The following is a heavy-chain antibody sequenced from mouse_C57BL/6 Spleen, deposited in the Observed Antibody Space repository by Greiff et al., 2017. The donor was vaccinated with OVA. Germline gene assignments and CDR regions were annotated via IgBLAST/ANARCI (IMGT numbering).Heavy chain of an antibody. V-gene: IGHV1-42*01. Sequence: VQLQQSGPELVKPGASVKISCKASGYSFTGYYMNWVKQSPEKSLEWIGKINPSTGGTTYNQKFKAKATLTVDKSSSTAYMQLKSLTSEDSAVYYCARGYYGSSYYAMDYWGQGTSVTVSS. CDR3: ARGYYGSSYYAMDY. J-gene: IGHJ4*01. CDR1: GYSFTGYY. CDR2: INPSTGGT. D-gene: IGHD1-1*01.